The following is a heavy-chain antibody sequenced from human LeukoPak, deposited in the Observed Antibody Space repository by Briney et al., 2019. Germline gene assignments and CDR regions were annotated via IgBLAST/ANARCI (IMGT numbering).Heavy chain of an antibody. V-gene: IGHV1-69*04. CDR3: ATRDGYRRGDAFDI. CDR1: GGTFSSYA. CDR2: IIPILGIA. J-gene: IGHJ3*02. D-gene: IGHD5-24*01. Sequence: GASVKVSCKASGGTFSSYAISWVRQAPGQGLEWMGGIIPILGIANYAQKFQGRVTITADKSTSTAYMELSSLRSEDTAVYYCATRDGYRRGDAFDIWGQGTMVTVSS.